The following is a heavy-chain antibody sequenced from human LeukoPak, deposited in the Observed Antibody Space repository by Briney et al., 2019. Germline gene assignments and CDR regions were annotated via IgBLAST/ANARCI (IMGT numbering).Heavy chain of an antibody. V-gene: IGHV3-30-3*01. Sequence: QPGGSLRLSCAASGFTFSSYAMHWVRQAPGKGLEWVAVISYDGSNKYYADSVKGRFTISRDNSKNTLYLQMNSLRAEDTAVYYCARDFSRTVRGVIGYWGQGTLVTVSS. CDR3: ARDFSRTVRGVIGY. J-gene: IGHJ4*02. CDR1: GFTFSSYA. CDR2: ISYDGSNK. D-gene: IGHD3-10*01.